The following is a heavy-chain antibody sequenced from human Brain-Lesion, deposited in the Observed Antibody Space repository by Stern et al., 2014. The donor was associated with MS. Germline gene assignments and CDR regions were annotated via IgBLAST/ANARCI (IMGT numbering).Heavy chain of an antibody. CDR1: GFTFSSYT. CDR2: INRGSDYI. D-gene: IGHD5-18*01. J-gene: IGHJ6*02. V-gene: IGHV3-21*01. Sequence: EVQLVESGGGLVKPGGSLRLSCAASGFTFSSYTMNWVRQAPGKGLEWVSSINRGSDYIYYADSVKGRFTISIDNAKNSLYLQMNSLRAEDTALYYCARVETPLADFYYYYGMDVWGQGTTVTVSS. CDR3: ARVETPLADFYYYYGMDV.